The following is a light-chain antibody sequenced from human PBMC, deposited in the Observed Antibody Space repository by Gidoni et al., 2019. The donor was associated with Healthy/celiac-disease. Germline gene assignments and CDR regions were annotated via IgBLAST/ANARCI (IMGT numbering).Light chain of an antibody. V-gene: IGKV3-15*01. Sequence: EIVLTQSPATLSVSPGERDTLSCRASQSVSSKLAWYQQNPGQAHRRLIYVSSTRAMGIPARCSGSGSGTEFTLTIRSLQSEDFAVYYCQQYNNWPPLTFGGGTKVEIK. J-gene: IGKJ4*01. CDR2: VSS. CDR3: QQYNNWPPLT. CDR1: QSVSSK.